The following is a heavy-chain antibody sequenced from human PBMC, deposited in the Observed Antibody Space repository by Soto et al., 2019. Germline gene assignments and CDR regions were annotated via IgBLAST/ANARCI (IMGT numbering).Heavy chain of an antibody. CDR3: ARSLKDYYDSCGYYLGDY. CDR1: GGTFSSYA. Sequence: QVQLVQSGAEVKKPGSSVKVSCKASGGTFSSYAISWVRQAPGQGLEWMGGIIPIFGTANSAQKFQGRVTITAEESTSTAYMELSSLSSEDTAVYYCARSLKDYYDSCGYYLGDYWGQGTLVTVSS. D-gene: IGHD3-22*01. CDR2: IIPIFGTA. V-gene: IGHV1-69*01. J-gene: IGHJ4*02.